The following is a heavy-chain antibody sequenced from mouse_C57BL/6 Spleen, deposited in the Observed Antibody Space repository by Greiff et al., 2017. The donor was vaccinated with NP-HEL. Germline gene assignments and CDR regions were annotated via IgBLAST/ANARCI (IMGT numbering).Heavy chain of an antibody. V-gene: IGHV2-5*01. J-gene: IGHJ2*01. CDR3: AKEGVVATDYFDY. CDR2: IWRGGST. CDR1: GFSLTSYG. Sequence: QVQLQQSGPGLVQPSQSLSITCTVSGFSLTSYGVHWVRQSPGKGLEWLGVIWRGGSTDYNATFMSSLNITKDNSKSQVFFKMNSLQADDTAIYYWAKEGVVATDYFDYWGQGTTLTVSA. D-gene: IGHD1-1*01.